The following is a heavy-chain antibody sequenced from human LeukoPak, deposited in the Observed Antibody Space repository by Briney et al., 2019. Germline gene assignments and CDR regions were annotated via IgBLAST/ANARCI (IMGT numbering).Heavy chain of an antibody. J-gene: IGHJ6*03. CDR1: GYTFTSYG. CDR2: ISAYNGNT. D-gene: IGHD3-9*01. Sequence: GASVKVSCKASGYTFTSYGISWVRQAPGQGLEWMGWISAYNGNTNYAQKLQGRVTMTTDTSTSTAYMELRSLRSDDTTVYYCARGGPVIRYFDWLLSGDSYYYYYYMDVWGKGTTVTVSS. CDR3: ARGGPVIRYFDWLLSGDSYYYYYYMDV. V-gene: IGHV1-18*01.